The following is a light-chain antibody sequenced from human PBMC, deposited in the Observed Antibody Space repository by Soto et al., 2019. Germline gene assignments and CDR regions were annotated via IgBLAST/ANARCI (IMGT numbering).Light chain of an antibody. J-gene: IGLJ2*01. CDR3: CSYAGDYTVI. CDR2: DVT. CDR1: SSDVGGYNC. Sequence: QSALTQPRSVSGSPGQSVTISCTGTSSDVGGYNCVSWYQQHPGKAPKLMIYDVTKRPSGVPDRFSASKSGNTASLTISGLQADDEADYYCCSYAGDYTVIFGGGTKLTVL. V-gene: IGLV2-11*01.